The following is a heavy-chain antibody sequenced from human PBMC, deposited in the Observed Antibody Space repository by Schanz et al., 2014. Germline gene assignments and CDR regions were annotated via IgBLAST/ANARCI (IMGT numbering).Heavy chain of an antibody. D-gene: IGHD3-10*01. Sequence: DVQLLEPGGGLVQPGGSLRLPCAASGFTPSNSDMHWVRQGTGKGLEWVSTIGYLGDTYYPDSVKGRFTVSKNSGQNSLYHQMNSLRAGDTAVEYCARGTDGDLHCWGHGALVTVSS. CDR3: ARGTDGDLHC. CDR1: GFTPSNSD. CDR2: IGYLGDT. V-gene: IGHV3-13*01. J-gene: IGHJ4*01.